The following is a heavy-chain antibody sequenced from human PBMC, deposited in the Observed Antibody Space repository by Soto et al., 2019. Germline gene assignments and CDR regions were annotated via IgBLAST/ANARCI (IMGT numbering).Heavy chain of an antibody. J-gene: IGHJ5*02. D-gene: IGHD2-15*01. CDR2: ISAYNGNT. V-gene: IGHV1-18*04. CDR3: AGVLVGWFDT. CDR1: GYTFTSYG. Sequence: QVQLVQSGAEVKKPVPSVTVSCKASGYTFTSYGISWVRQAPGQGREWMGWISAYNGNTNYAQQLQGRVTMTTDTPTSTAYMARMSLRSDDKAVYYCAGVLVGWFDTWGQGTLVTVSS.